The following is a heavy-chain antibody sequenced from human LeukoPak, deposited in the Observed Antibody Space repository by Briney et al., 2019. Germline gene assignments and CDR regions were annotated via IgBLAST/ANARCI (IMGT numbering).Heavy chain of an antibody. CDR1: GFTLSTSW. CDR3: VRAVMGTFDY. D-gene: IGHD2-8*01. V-gene: IGHV3-74*01. J-gene: IGHJ4*02. Sequence: GGSLRLSCTASGFTLSTSWMYGVGQAREKGGVGGARIDTDGSKTDHADSVKGRFTISRDNAKHTLFLQMNSLRVEDTAVYYCVRAVMGTFDYWGQGTLVTVSS. CDR2: IDTDGSKT.